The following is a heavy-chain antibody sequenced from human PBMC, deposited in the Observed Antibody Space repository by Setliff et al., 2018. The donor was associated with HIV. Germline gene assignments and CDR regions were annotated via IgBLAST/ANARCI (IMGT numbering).Heavy chain of an antibody. CDR2: IIPIFGTA. J-gene: IGHJ4*02. V-gene: IGHV1-69*05. CDR1: GGTFSSYA. CDR3: ARKYTGGPLDY. D-gene: IGHD6-19*01. Sequence: SVKVSCKASGGTFSSYAISWVRQAPGQGLEWMGGIIPIFGTANYAQKFQGRVTITTDESTSTAYMELRSLRSDDTAMYYCARKYTGGPLDYWGQGTPVTVSS.